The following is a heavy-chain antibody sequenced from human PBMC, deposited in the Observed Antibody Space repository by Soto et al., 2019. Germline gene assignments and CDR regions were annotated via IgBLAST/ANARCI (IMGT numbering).Heavy chain of an antibody. CDR2: INHSGST. CDR3: ARGRQIYIAEAGRYYYYGMEL. Sequence: SESVSRTWAVYGGSFSGYYWSWIRQPPGKGLEWIGEINHSGSTNYNPSLKSRVTISVDTSKNQFSLKLSSVTAADTAVYYCARGRQIYIAEAGRYYYYGMELWANGNTVT. V-gene: IGHV4-34*01. D-gene: IGHD6-13*01. J-gene: IGHJ6*04. CDR1: GGSFSGYY.